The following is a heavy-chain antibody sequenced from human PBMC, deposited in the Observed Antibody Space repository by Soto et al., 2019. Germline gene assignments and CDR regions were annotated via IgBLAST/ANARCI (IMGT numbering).Heavy chain of an antibody. Sequence: GASVKVSCKASGGTFSSYAISWVRQAPGQGLEWMGGIIPIFGTANYAQKFQGRVTITADESTSTAYMELSSLRSEDTAVYYCARDHSGYDWDSTCMDVWGQGTTVTVS. CDR1: GGTFSSYA. D-gene: IGHD5-12*01. CDR2: IIPIFGTA. V-gene: IGHV1-69*13. J-gene: IGHJ6*02. CDR3: ARDHSGYDWDSTCMDV.